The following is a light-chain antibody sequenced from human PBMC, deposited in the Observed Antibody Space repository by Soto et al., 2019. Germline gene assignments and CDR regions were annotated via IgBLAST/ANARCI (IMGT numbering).Light chain of an antibody. CDR2: EVS. Sequence: QSALTQPASGSGSPGQSITISCTGTSSDVGGYNYVSWYQQHPGKAPKLMIYEVSNRPSGVSNRFSGSKSGNTASLTISGLQAEDEADYYCSSYTSSSTWVFGGGTKVTVL. CDR3: SSYTSSSTWV. J-gene: IGLJ3*02. CDR1: SSDVGGYNY. V-gene: IGLV2-14*01.